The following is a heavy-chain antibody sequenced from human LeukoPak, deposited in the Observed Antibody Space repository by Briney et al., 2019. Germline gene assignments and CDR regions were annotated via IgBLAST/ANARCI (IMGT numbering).Heavy chain of an antibody. D-gene: IGHD1-14*01. CDR2: MNPNSGNT. J-gene: IGHJ3*02. CDR3: ARAGRKAGAFDI. Sequence: GASVKVSCKASGYTFTSYDINWVRQAAGQGLEWMGWMNPNSGNTGYAQKFQGRVTITRNTSISTAYMELSSLRSEDTAVYYCARAGRKAGAFDIWGQGTMVTVSS. V-gene: IGHV1-8*03. CDR1: GYTFTSYD.